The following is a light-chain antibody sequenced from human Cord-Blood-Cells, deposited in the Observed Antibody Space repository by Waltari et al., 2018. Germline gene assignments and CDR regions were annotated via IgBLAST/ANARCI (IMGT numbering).Light chain of an antibody. CDR1: QSVSSY. V-gene: IGKV3-11*01. CDR3: QQRSNWYT. Sequence: EIVLTQSPATLSFSPGERPTLSCRASQSVSSYLAWYQQKPGQAHRLLIYAASNRATGIPARFSGSGSGTDFTLTISSLEPEDFAVYYCQQRSNWYTFGQGTKLEIK. CDR2: AAS. J-gene: IGKJ2*01.